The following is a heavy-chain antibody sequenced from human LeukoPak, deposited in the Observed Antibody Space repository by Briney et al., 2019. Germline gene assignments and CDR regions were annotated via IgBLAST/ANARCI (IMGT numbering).Heavy chain of an antibody. CDR3: ARDTSAWRYGMDV. J-gene: IGHJ6*02. V-gene: IGHV3-7*01. CDR2: IKQDGSVK. D-gene: IGHD6-19*01. Sequence: GSLRLSSAATGFTFSSYWMSWVREAPGKGLEWVAIIKQDGSVKDSVDSVTGRFTISRDDAKNSLYLQMNSLRDEDTAVYYCARDTSAWRYGMDVWGQGTTVTVSS. CDR1: GFTFSSYW.